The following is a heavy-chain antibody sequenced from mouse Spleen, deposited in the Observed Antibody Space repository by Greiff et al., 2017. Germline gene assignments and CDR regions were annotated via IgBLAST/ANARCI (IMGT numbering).Heavy chain of an antibody. J-gene: IGHJ1*01. Sequence: VQLQQSGPELVKPGASVKISCKASGYTFTDYYMNWVKQSHGKSLEWIGDINPNNGGTSYNQKFKGKATLTVDKSSSTAYMELRSLTSEDSAVYYCARNGYQGNWYFDVWGAGTTVTVSS. D-gene: IGHD2-2*01. CDR1: GYTFTDYY. CDR2: INPNNGGT. V-gene: IGHV1-26*01. CDR3: ARNGYQGNWYFDV.